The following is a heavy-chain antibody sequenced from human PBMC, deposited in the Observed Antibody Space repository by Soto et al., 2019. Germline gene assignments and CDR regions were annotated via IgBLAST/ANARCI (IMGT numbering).Heavy chain of an antibody. D-gene: IGHD2-15*01. V-gene: IGHV4-4*02. CDR1: GASISDNW. J-gene: IGHJ4*02. CDR2: IYNSGTT. CDR3: ARHVAVPRTRGFDY. Sequence: QVQLQESGPGLVKPSGTLSLTCAVSGASISDNWWRWVRQPPGKGLEWIGEIYNSGTTTYNPSLKSRVIISVDKSASQISLTLNSVTAADTAIYYCARHVAVPRTRGFDYWGQGTPVTVSS.